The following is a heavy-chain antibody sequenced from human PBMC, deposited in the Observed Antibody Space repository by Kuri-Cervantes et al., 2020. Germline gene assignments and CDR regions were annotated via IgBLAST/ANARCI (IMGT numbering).Heavy chain of an antibody. CDR3: ARSKPFGESYFDN. CDR2: ISGSGGST. V-gene: IGHV3-23*01. D-gene: IGHD3-10*01. Sequence: GGSLRLSCAASGFTFSSYAMSWVRQAPGKGLEWVSAISGSGGSTYYADSVKGRFTISRDNYKNTLYLQMNSLRAEDTAVYYCARSKPFGESYFDNWGQGTLVTVSS. CDR1: GFTFSSYA. J-gene: IGHJ4*02.